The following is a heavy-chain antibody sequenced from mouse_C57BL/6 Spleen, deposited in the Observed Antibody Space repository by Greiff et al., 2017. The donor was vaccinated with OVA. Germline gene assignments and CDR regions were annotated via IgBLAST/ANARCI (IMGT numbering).Heavy chain of an antibody. V-gene: IGHV1-50*01. D-gene: IGHD2-4*01. Sequence: VQLQQPGAELVKPGASVKLSCKASGYTFTSYWMQWVKQRPGQGLEWIGEIDPSDSYTNYNQKFKGKATLTVDTSSSTAYMQLSSLTSEDSAVYYCARRKDDYGYFDYWGQGTTLTVSS. CDR2: IDPSDSYT. J-gene: IGHJ2*01. CDR1: GYTFTSYW. CDR3: ARRKDDYGYFDY.